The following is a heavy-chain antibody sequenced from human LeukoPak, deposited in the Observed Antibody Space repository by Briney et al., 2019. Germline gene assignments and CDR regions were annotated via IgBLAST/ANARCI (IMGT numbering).Heavy chain of an antibody. CDR2: ICGGGGDK. CDR1: GFTFSSYG. Sequence: GGSLRLSCEASGFTFSSYGMRWVRQAPGKGLEWVALICGGGGDKYYADSVKGRFTISRDNSKNTLYLQMNSLRAEDAAVYFCAKRVAHSSGAYWDYWGQGILVTVSS. J-gene: IGHJ4*02. D-gene: IGHD6-19*01. CDR3: AKRVAHSSGAYWDY. V-gene: IGHV3-23*01.